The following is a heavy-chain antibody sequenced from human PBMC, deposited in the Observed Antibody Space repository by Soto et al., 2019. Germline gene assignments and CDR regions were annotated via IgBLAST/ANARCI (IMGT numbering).Heavy chain of an antibody. J-gene: IGHJ6*02. CDR3: ASVAGADYYYGMDV. CDR1: GFTFSSYS. V-gene: IGHV3-21*01. D-gene: IGHD6-19*01. CDR2: ISSSSSYI. Sequence: GGSLRLSCAASGFTFSSYSMNWVRQAPGKGLEWVSSISSSSSYIYYADSVKGRFTISRDNAKNSLYLQMNSLRAEDTAVYYCASVAGADYYYGMDVWGQGTTVTVSS.